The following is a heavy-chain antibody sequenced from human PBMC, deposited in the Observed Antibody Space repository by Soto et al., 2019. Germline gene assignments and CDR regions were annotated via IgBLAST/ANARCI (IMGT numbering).Heavy chain of an antibody. CDR2: ISGSGGST. V-gene: IGHV3-23*01. J-gene: IGHJ3*02. CDR1: GFTFSSYA. D-gene: IGHD2-15*01. Sequence: GGSLRLSCAASGFTFSSYAMSWVRQAPGKGLEWVSAISGSGGSTYYADSVKGRFTISRDNSKNTLYLQMNSLRAEDTAVYYCAKGTGYCSGGSCYSLNPTRDAFDIWGQGTMVTVSS. CDR3: AKGTGYCSGGSCYSLNPTRDAFDI.